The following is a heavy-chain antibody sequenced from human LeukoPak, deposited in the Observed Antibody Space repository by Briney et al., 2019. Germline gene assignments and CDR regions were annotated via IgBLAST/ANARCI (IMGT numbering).Heavy chain of an antibody. CDR2: ISSGTYYM. CDR3: ANNPHYYYGMDV. J-gene: IGHJ6*02. CDR1: GFTFSSYS. D-gene: IGHD1-1*01. Sequence: PGGSLRLSCAASGFTFSSYSMNWVRQAPGKGLEWVSSISSGTYYMYYADSVQGRFTISRDNSKNTLYLQMNSLRAEDTAVYYCANNPHYYYGMDVWGQGTTVTVSS. V-gene: IGHV3-21*04.